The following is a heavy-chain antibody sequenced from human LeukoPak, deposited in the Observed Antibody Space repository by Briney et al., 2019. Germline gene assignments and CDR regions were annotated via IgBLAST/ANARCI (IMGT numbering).Heavy chain of an antibody. CDR2: MNPNSGNT. J-gene: IGHJ6*02. CDR3: ARGGPSDFWSGYSTRYYYYYGMDV. Sequence: GASVKVSCKASGYTFTSYDINWVRQATGQGLEWMGWMNPNSGNTGYAQKFQGRVTMTRNTSISTAYMELSSLRSEDTAVYYCARGGPSDFWSGYSTRYYYYYGMDVWGQGTTATVSS. V-gene: IGHV1-8*01. D-gene: IGHD3-3*01. CDR1: GYTFTSYD.